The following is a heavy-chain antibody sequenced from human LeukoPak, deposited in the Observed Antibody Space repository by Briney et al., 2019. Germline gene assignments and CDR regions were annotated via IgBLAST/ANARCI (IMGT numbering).Heavy chain of an antibody. CDR1: GFTSSSYW. CDR3: ARDPGGGAFDI. Sequence: GGSLRLSCAPSGFTSSSYWMSWVRQAPGKGLEWVANIKRDGSRSYYVDSVRGRFTISRDNAKNSLYLRMNTLRAEDTAVYYCARDPGGGAFDIWGQGTVVAVSS. D-gene: IGHD3-16*01. J-gene: IGHJ3*02. V-gene: IGHV3-7*05. CDR2: IKRDGSRS.